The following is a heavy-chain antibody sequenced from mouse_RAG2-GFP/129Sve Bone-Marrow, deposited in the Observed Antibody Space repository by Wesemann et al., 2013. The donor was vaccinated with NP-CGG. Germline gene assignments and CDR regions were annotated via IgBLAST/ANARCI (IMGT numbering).Heavy chain of an antibody. V-gene: IGHV1-18*01. Sequence: GKATLTVDKSSSTAYMELRSLTSEDTAVYYCARNLFFDYWGQGTTLTVSS. CDR3: ARNLFFDY. J-gene: IGHJ2*01.